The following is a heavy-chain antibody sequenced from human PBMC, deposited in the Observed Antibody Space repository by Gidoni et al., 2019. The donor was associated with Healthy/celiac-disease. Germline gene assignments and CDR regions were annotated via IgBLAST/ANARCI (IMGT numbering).Heavy chain of an antibody. Sequence: GFTVSSNYMSWVRQAPGKGLEWVSVIYSGGSTYYADSVKGRFTISRDNSKNTLYLQMNSLRAEDTAVYYCARDLGYGYDYWGQGTLVTVSS. D-gene: IGHD5-18*01. J-gene: IGHJ4*02. CDR2: IYSGGST. CDR3: ARDLGYGYDY. CDR1: GFTVSSNY. V-gene: IGHV3-53*01.